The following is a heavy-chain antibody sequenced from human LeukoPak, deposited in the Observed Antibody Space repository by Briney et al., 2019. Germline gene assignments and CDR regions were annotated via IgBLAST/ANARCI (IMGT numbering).Heavy chain of an antibody. CDR2: ISHSGST. Sequence: SETLSLTCTVSGGSIRSSSYYWGWIRQPPGKGLEWIGEISHSGSTNYNPSLKSRVTISVDTSKDQFSLKLSSVTAADTAVYYCAAQYSGYVRLDYWGQGTLVTVSS. J-gene: IGHJ4*02. CDR3: AAQYSGYVRLDY. V-gene: IGHV4-39*07. CDR1: GGSIRSSSYY. D-gene: IGHD5-12*01.